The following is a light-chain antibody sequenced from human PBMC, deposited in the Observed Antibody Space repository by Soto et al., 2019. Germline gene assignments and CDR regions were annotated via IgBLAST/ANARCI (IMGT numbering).Light chain of an antibody. V-gene: IGKV1-27*01. CDR2: AAS. CDR1: QAISDY. CDR3: QQFGDSLT. J-gene: IGKJ3*01. Sequence: DIQMTQSPSSLSASVGDRVTITCRASQAISDYLAWYQQKPGQVPNLLIFAASTLQSGVPSRFSGSGSGTDFTLTISRLEPEDFAVYYCQQFGDSLTFGPGTKVDIK.